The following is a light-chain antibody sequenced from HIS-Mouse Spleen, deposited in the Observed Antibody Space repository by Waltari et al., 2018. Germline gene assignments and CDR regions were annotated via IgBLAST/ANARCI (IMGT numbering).Light chain of an antibody. CDR2: EDS. J-gene: IGLJ2*01. V-gene: IGLV3-10*01. CDR1: ALPNKY. Sequence: SYELTQPPSVSVSPGQTARITCPGAALPNKYAYWYQQKSGQAPELVIYEDSKRPSGIPERFSGSSSGTMATLTISGAQVEDEADYYCYSTDSSGNHRVFGGGTKLTVL. CDR3: YSTDSSGNHRV.